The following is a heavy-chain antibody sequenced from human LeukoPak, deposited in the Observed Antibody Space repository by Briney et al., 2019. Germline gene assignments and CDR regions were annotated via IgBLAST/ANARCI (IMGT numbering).Heavy chain of an antibody. CDR2: INHSGST. Sequence: SETLSLTCAVYGGSFSGYYWSWIRQPPGKGLEWIGEINHSGSTNYNPSLKSRVTISVDTSKNQFSLKLSSVTAADTAVYYCARGGAPSSRTFYYYYGMDVWGQGTTVTVSS. CDR3: ARGGAPSSRTFYYYYGMDV. J-gene: IGHJ6*02. V-gene: IGHV4-34*01. CDR1: GGSFSGYY. D-gene: IGHD1-26*01.